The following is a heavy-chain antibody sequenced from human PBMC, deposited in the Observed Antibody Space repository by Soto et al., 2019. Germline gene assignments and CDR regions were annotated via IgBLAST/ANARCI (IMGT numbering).Heavy chain of an antibody. J-gene: IGHJ4*02. CDR1: GVTFTNDI. D-gene: IGHD5-12*01. V-gene: IGHV1-69*08. CDR3: VRDSPIGSTYSGYDGIDY. Sequence: QVQLVQSGAEVKKPGSSVKVSCKASGVTFTNDIITWVRQAPGQGLEWMGRIIPLLGIANYAQKFQGRVTITADKSTSTAYMELNSLRSEDTAVYYCVRDSPIGSTYSGYDGIDYWGQGTLVTVSS. CDR2: IIPLLGIA.